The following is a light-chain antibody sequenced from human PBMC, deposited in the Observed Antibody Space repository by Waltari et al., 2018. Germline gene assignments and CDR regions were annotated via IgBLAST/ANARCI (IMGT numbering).Light chain of an antibody. Sequence: QSALTQPRSVSGSPGQSVTISCTGSSGDVGDFTYVSGYQQHPGKAPKRLIYDVTQRPSGVPDRFSGSRSADTASLTISGLQAEDEADYYCCSYGGSYTLVVFGGGTKLTVL. J-gene: IGLJ2*01. V-gene: IGLV2-11*01. CDR3: CSYGGSYTLVV. CDR1: SGDVGDFTY. CDR2: DVT.